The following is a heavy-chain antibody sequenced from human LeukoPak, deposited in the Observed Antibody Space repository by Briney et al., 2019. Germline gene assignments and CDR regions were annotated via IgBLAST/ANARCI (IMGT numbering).Heavy chain of an antibody. CDR1: GFTFSSYA. CDR2: ISGSGGST. V-gene: IGHV3-23*01. J-gene: IGHJ4*02. Sequence: GGSLRLSCAASGFTFSSYAMSWVRQAPGKGLEWVSAISGSGGSTYYADSVKGRFTISRDNSKNTLYLQMNSLRAEDTAVYYCAKGYDFWSGYYTHYFDYWGQGTLVTVSS. CDR3: AKGYDFWSGYYTHYFDY. D-gene: IGHD3-3*01.